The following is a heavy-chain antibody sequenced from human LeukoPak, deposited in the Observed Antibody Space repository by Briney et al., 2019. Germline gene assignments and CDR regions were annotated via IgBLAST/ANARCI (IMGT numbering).Heavy chain of an antibody. CDR1: GXTFNRYW. CDR2: INQDGSEK. Sequence: GGSLRLSCAASGXTFNRYWMNWVRQVPGKGLEWVANINQDGSEKYSVDSVKGRFTISRDNAKNSLYLQMNSLRAEDTAVYYCARDKTVTTSLDYWGQGTLVTVFS. CDR3: ARDKTVTTSLDY. V-gene: IGHV3-7*05. D-gene: IGHD4-17*01. J-gene: IGHJ4*02.